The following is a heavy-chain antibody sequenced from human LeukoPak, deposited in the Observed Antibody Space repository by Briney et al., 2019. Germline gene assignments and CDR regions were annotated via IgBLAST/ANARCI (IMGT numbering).Heavy chain of an antibody. D-gene: IGHD4-17*01. CDR1: AYTFTDYF. CDR2: LNPYSGAT. CDR3: AWARTTVTTREFDP. J-gene: IGHJ5*02. Sequence: ASVKVSCKASAYTFTDYFIHWVRQAPGQGLEWMGWLNPYSGATNYARRFHGRVTMTRDTSISTAYLELSSLTSDDTALYYCAWARTTVTTREFDPWGQGTLVTVSS. V-gene: IGHV1-2*02.